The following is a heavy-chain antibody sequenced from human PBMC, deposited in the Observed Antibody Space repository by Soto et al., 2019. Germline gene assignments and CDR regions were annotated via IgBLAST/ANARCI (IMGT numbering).Heavy chain of an antibody. CDR3: ATCTGGICYYYGMAI. Sequence: SVMVSCKASGGSFSNYIFAWVRQAPGQGLEWMGGPIPMFATAQYAQKLQGRVTMTRDESTSTVYMELTRLRSNDTAVYYCATCTGGICYYYGMAISGQGTTV. V-gene: IGHV1-69*05. CDR2: PIPMFATA. J-gene: IGHJ6*02. D-gene: IGHD2-8*02. CDR1: GGSFSNYI.